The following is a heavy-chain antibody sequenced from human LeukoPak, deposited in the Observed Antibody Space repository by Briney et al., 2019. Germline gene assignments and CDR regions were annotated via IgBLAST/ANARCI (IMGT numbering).Heavy chain of an antibody. CDR3: AMTLTYCYDSSGFDY. CDR2: ISYDGSNK. J-gene: IGHJ4*02. CDR1: GFTFSSYG. D-gene: IGHD3-22*01. V-gene: IGHV3-30*03. Sequence: GGSLRLSCAASGFTFSSYGMHWVRQAPGKGLEWVAVISYDGSNKYYADSVKGRFTISRDNSKNTLYLQMNSLRAEDTAVYYCAMTLTYCYDSSGFDYWGQGTLVTVSS.